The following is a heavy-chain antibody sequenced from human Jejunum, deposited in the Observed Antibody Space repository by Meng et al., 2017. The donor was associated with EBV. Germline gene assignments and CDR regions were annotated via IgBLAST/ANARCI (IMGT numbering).Heavy chain of an antibody. J-gene: IGHJ4*02. Sequence: QVQLVQSGAEVNKPGASVKVSCKASGYTFSRYAMNWVRQAPGQGLEWMGWINTRTGNPAYAQGFTGRFVFSLDTSVSTAYLQISSLKAEDTAVYYCASDISTATLGYWGQGTLVTVS. CDR2: INTRTGNP. CDR3: ASDISTATLGY. V-gene: IGHV7-4-1*02. D-gene: IGHD2-21*02. CDR1: GYTFSRYA.